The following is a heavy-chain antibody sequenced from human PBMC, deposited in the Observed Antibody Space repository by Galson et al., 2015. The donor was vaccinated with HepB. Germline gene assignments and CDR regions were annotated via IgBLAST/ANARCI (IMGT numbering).Heavy chain of an antibody. Sequence: SLRLSCAASGFTFGDYAMSWFRQAPGKGLEWVGFIRSKAYGGTTEYAASVKGRFTISRDDSKSIAYLQMNSLKTEDTAVYYCTTQESEITIFGVVIGWGQGTLVTVSS. D-gene: IGHD3-3*01. J-gene: IGHJ4*02. CDR1: GFTFGDYA. CDR3: TTQESEITIFGVVIG. CDR2: IRSKAYGGTT. V-gene: IGHV3-49*03.